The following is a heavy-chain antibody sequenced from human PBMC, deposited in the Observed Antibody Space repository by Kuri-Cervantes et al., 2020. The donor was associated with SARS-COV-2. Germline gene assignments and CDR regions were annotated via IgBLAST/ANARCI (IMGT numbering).Heavy chain of an antibody. D-gene: IGHD2-15*01. Sequence: GGSLRLSCAVSGFTFNNYDLIWVRQAPGKGLEWVSSISGSGGDTNYADSLKGRFTISRDNSKNTLYLQMNSLRAEDTAVYYCAKDGFVGGLGSPGRAYFQHWGQGTLVTVSS. J-gene: IGHJ1*01. CDR1: GFTFNNYD. CDR2: ISGSGGDT. V-gene: IGHV3-23*01. CDR3: AKDGFVGGLGSPGRAYFQH.